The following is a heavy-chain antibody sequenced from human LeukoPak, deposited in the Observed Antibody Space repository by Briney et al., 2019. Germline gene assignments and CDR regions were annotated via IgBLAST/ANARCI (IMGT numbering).Heavy chain of an antibody. Sequence: SETLSLTCTVSGGSISSYYWSWIRQPPGKGLEWIGYIYYSGSTNYNPSLKSRITISVDTSKNQFSLKLSSVTAADTAVYYCASSGSDSDAVYFQHWGQGTLVTVSS. J-gene: IGHJ1*01. D-gene: IGHD1-26*01. CDR3: ASSGSDSDAVYFQH. CDR1: GGSISSYY. V-gene: IGHV4-59*01. CDR2: IYYSGST.